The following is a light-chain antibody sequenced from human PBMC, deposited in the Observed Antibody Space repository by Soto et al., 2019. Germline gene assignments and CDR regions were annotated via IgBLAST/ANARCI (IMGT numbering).Light chain of an antibody. CDR1: QSVSNN. CDR2: GAS. V-gene: IGKV3D-15*01. CDR3: QQYNNWPRT. Sequence: EIVLTQSPGTLSLSPVEIATLSFKASQSVSNNYLAWYQQKPGQAPRLLIYGASNRATGIPDRFSGSGSGTEFTLTINSLQSEDFAVYYCQQYNNWPRTFGQGTKVDIK. J-gene: IGKJ1*01.